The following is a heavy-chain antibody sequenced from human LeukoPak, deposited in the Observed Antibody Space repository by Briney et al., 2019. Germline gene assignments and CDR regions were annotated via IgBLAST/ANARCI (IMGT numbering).Heavy chain of an antibody. CDR2: IYYSGTT. CDR1: GGSISSSGYY. Sequence: ETLSLTCSVSGGSISSSGYYWNWIRQPPGKGLEWVGSIYYSGTTYYNSSLKSRVTISEDTSKNRFSLMLTSVTAADTAVYYCARQVSDYFYYYIDVWGEGDHGHRVL. V-gene: IGHV4-39*01. J-gene: IGHJ6*03. CDR3: ARQVSDYFYYYIDV.